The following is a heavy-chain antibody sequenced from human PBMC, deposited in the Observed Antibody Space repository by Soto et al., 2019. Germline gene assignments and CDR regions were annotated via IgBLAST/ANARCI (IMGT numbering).Heavy chain of an antibody. V-gene: IGHV1-18*04. CDR3: VGLGYCYGGRCCSGAGDD. D-gene: IGHD2-15*01. CDR2: ISGYNGNT. Sequence: GASVKVSCKASGYTFTSYGISWVRQAPGQGLEWMGWISGYNGNTDYAQKFQGRVTMTTDTSTSTAYVELRSLRSDDTAVYYCVGLGYCYGGRCCSGAGDDWGQGTLVTVSS. J-gene: IGHJ4*02. CDR1: GYTFTSYG.